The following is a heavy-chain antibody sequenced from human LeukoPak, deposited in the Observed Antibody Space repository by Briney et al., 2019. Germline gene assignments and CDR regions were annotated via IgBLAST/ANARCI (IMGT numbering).Heavy chain of an antibody. Sequence: SVTVSCKASGGTFSSYAISWVRQAPGQGLEWMGRIIPILGIANYAQKFQGRVTITADKSTSTAYMELSSLRSEDTAVYYCARDKGSGATFDYWGQGTLVTVSS. CDR3: ARDKGSGATFDY. V-gene: IGHV1-69*04. CDR1: GGTFSSYA. J-gene: IGHJ4*02. D-gene: IGHD1-26*01. CDR2: IIPILGIA.